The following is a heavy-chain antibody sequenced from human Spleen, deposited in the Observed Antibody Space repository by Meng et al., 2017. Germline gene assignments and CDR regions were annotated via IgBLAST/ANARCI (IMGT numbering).Heavy chain of an antibody. J-gene: IGHJ1*01. Sequence: QLQLQESGPGLVKPSETLSLTCTVSGGSISGSSYYWGWIRQPPGKGLEWIGEIPHRGSSAYNPSLKSRVSMSIDKSKNQFSLKLTSVTAADTAVYHCLRGSGGSVWGQGTLVTVSS. CDR2: IPHRGSS. D-gene: IGHD3-10*01. CDR1: GGSISGSSYY. CDR3: LRGSGGSV. V-gene: IGHV4-39*07.